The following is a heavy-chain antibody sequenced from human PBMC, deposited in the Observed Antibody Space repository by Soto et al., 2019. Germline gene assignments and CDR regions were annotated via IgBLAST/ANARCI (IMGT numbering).Heavy chain of an antibody. CDR3: ARDKGVSGQGYYYYYYDTDV. J-gene: IGHJ6*02. CDR2: IYYSGST. CDR1: GGSISSYY. D-gene: IGHD3-10*01. Sequence: SETLSLTCTVSGGSISSYYWSWIRQPPGKGLEWIGYIYYSGSTNYNPSLKSRVTISVDTSKNQFSLKLSSVTAADTAVYYCARDKGVSGQGYYYYYYDTDVWRHGTPVTVSS. V-gene: IGHV4-59*01.